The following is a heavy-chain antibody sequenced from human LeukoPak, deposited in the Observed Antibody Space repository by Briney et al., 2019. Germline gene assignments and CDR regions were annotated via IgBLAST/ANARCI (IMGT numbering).Heavy chain of an antibody. V-gene: IGHV3-21*01. CDR3: ARDISSGWYQRSDEFDY. J-gene: IGHJ4*02. Sequence: PGGSLRLSCAASGFTFSSYSMNWVRQAPGKGLEWVSSISSSSSYIYYADSVKGRFTISRDNAKNSLYLQMHSLRAEDTAVYYCARDISSGWYQRSDEFDYWGQGTLVTVSS. D-gene: IGHD6-19*01. CDR2: ISSSSSYI. CDR1: GFTFSSYS.